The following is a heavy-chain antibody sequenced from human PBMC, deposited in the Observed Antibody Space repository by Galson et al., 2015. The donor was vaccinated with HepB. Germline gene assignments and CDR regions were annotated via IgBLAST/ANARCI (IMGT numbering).Heavy chain of an antibody. D-gene: IGHD3-10*01. V-gene: IGHV1-18*01. CDR3: ARAPLPSITMVRGVITYYYGMDV. Sequence: SVKVSCKASGYTFTSYGISWVRQAPGQGLEWVGLISAYNCNTNYAQKLQGWVTMTRDTSISTAYMELSMLRSDDKAVYYCARAPLPSITMVRGVITYYYGMDVWGQGTTVTVSS. CDR1: GYTFTSYG. CDR2: ISAYNCNT. J-gene: IGHJ6*02.